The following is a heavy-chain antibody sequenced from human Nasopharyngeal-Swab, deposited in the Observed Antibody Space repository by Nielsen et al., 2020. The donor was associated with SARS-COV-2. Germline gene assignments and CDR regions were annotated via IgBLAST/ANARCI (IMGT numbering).Heavy chain of an antibody. CDR2: IYPADPDS. CDR3: VRRAFSASYFYFDY. V-gene: IGHV5-51*01. D-gene: IGHD1-26*01. Sequence: GASLKISCKGSGYIFTSYWIGWVRQMPGKGLEWMGIIYPADPDSRYSLSFQGQVSISVDKSISTAYLQRNTLKASDTAIYYCVRRAFSASYFYFDYWGPGTLVTVSS. CDR1: GYIFTSYW. J-gene: IGHJ4*02.